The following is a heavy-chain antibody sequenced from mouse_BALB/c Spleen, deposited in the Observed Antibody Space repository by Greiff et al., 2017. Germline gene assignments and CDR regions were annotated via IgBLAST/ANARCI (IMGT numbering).Heavy chain of an antibody. V-gene: IGHV5-12-2*01. CDR1: GFTFSSYT. Sequence: EVNLVESGGGLVQPGGSLKLSCAASGFTFSSYTMSWVRQTPEKRLEWVAYISNGGGSTYYPDTVKGRFTISRDNAKNTLYLQMSSLKSEDTAMYYCARRGQLGLRDYAMDYWGQGTSVTVSS. CDR3: ARRGQLGLRDYAMDY. CDR2: ISNGGGST. J-gene: IGHJ4*01. D-gene: IGHD3-2*01.